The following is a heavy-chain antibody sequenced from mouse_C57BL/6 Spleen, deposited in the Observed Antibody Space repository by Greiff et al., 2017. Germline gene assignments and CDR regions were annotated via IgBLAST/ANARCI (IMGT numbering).Heavy chain of an antibody. Sequence: EVQGVESGGGLVKPGGSLKLSCAASGFTFSDYGMHWVRQAPEKGLEWVAYISSGSSTIYYADTVKGRFTISRDNAKNTLFLQMTSLRSEDTAMYYCARPLYDGYYGYAMDYWGQGTSVTVSS. D-gene: IGHD2-3*01. J-gene: IGHJ4*01. CDR3: ARPLYDGYYGYAMDY. CDR1: GFTFSDYG. V-gene: IGHV5-17*01. CDR2: ISSGSSTI.